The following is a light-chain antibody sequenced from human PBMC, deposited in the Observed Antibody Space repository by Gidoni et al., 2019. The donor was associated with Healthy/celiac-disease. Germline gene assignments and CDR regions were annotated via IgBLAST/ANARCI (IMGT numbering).Light chain of an antibody. V-gene: IGKV4-1*01. Sequence: DIVMTQSPDSLAVSLGERATINCKSSQSVLYSSNNKNYLAWYQQKPGQPPKLLIYWASTRESGVPDRFSGSGSGTDFTLTISNLQAEDVAVYYCQQYYSTPPTFGQGTKVEIK. CDR1: QSVLYSSNNKNY. CDR3: QQYYSTPPT. J-gene: IGKJ1*01. CDR2: WAS.